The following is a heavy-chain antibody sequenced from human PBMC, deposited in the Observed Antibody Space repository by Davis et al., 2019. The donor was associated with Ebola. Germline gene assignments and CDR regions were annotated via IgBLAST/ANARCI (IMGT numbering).Heavy chain of an antibody. J-gene: IGHJ6*02. V-gene: IGHV1-69*04. Sequence: SVKVSCKASGGTFSSYAISWVRQAPGQGLEWMGRIIPILGIANYAQKFQGRVTITADKSTSTAYMELSSLRSEDTAVYYCARVGSNDLLVGDYYGMDVWGQGTTVTVSS. CDR1: GGTFSSYA. CDR2: IIPILGIA. D-gene: IGHD3-3*01. CDR3: ARVGSNDLLVGDYYGMDV.